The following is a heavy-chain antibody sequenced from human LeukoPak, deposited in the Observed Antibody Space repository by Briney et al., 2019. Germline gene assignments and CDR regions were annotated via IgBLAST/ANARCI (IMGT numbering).Heavy chain of an antibody. CDR1: GFTFGSYA. J-gene: IGHJ3*02. CDR2: ISYDGSNK. D-gene: IGHD6-13*01. CDR3: AREYLQQLVWGGFGI. Sequence: GDSLRLSCAASGFTFGSYAMHGVRQAPGKGLEWVAVISYDGSNKYYADSVKGRLTISRDNFTNSLQLQMNSLTTEDTARYYCAREYLQQLVWGGFGIWGLGTVVTVSS. V-gene: IGHV3-30-3*01.